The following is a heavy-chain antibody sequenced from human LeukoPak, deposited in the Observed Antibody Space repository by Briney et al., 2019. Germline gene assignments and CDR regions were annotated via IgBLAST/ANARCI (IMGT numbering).Heavy chain of an antibody. CDR1: GYTFTSYG. V-gene: IGHV1-18*01. Sequence: ASVKVSCKASGYTFTSYGISWVRQAPGQGLEWMGWISAYNGNTNYAQKLQGRVTMTTDTSTSTAYMELRSLRFDDTAVYYCARGQGGDYGDYGAAFDIWGQGTMVTVSS. CDR3: ARGQGGDYGDYGAAFDI. CDR2: ISAYNGNT. J-gene: IGHJ3*02. D-gene: IGHD4-17*01.